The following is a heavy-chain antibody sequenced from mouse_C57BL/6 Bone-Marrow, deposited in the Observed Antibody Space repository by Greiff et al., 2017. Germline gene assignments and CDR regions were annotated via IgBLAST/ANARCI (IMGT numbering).Heavy chain of an antibody. D-gene: IGHD2-4*01. Sequence: VKLMESGGDLVKPGGSLKLSCAASGFTFSSYGMSWVRQTPDKRLEWVATISSGGSYTYYPDSVKGRFTISRDNAKNTLYLQMSSLKSEDTAMYYCARRDYDWAMDYWGQGTSVTVSS. CDR3: ARRDYDWAMDY. V-gene: IGHV5-6*02. CDR1: GFTFSSYG. J-gene: IGHJ4*01. CDR2: ISSGGSYT.